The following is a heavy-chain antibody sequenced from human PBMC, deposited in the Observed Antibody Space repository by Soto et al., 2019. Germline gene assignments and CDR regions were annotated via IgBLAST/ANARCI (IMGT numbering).Heavy chain of an antibody. CDR2: ISSSSSYI. CDR1: GFTFSSYS. J-gene: IGHJ4*02. D-gene: IGHD6-19*01. V-gene: IGHV3-21*01. Sequence: PGGSLRLSCAASGFTFSSYSMNWVRQAPGKGLEWVSSISSSSSYIYYADSVKGRFNISRDNAKNSLYLQMNSLRAEDTAVYYCARDLAVAGTQNYYFDGWGQGTLVTVSS. CDR3: ARDLAVAGTQNYYFDG.